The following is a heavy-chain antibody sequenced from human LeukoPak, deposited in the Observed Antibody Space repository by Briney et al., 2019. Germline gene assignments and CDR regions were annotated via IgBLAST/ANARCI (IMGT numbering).Heavy chain of an antibody. D-gene: IGHD5-18*01. J-gene: IGHJ4*02. CDR1: GFTFSSYA. CDR2: ISGSGGST. V-gene: IGHV3-23*01. CDR3: AKWDTAMVTGIDY. Sequence: GGSLRLSCAASGFTFSSYAMSWVRQAPGKVLEWVSAISGSGGSTYYADSVKGRFTISRDNSKNTLYLQMNSLRAEDTAVYYCAKWDTAMVTGIDYWGQGTLVTVSS.